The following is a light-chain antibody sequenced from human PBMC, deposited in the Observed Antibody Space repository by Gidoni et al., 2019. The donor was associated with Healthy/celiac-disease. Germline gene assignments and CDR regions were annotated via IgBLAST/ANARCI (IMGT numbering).Light chain of an antibody. CDR1: QSVSSY. CDR3: QQRSNWTPWT. CDR2: DAS. J-gene: IGKJ1*01. V-gene: IGKV3-11*01. Sequence: EIVLTQSPATLSLSPGERATLTCRASQSVSSYLAWYQQKPGQAPRLLIYDASNSATGIAARFSGSGSGTDFTLTISSLEPEDFAVYYCQQRSNWTPWTFGQGTKVEIK.